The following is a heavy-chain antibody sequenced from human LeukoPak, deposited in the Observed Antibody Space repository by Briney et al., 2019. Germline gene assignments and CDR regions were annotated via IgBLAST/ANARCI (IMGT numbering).Heavy chain of an antibody. V-gene: IGHV3-48*04. J-gene: IGHJ6*03. CDR3: ARAPGSAGDYYYYYMDV. CDR2: ISSSSSTI. Sequence: GGSLRLSCAASGFTFSSYSMNWVRQAPGKGLEWVSYISSSSSTIYYADSVKGRFTISRDNAKNSLYLQMNSLRAEDTAVYYCARAPGSAGDYYYYYMDVWGKGTTVTVSS. D-gene: IGHD4-17*01. CDR1: GFTFSSYS.